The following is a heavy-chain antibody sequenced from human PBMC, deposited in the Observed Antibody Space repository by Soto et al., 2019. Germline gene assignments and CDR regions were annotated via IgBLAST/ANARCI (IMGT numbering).Heavy chain of an antibody. Sequence: GGSLRLSCAASGFTFSSYAMSWVRQAPGKGLEWVSAISGSGGSTYYADSVKGRFTISRDNSKNTLYLQMNSLRAEDTAVYYCAKAIDSSWYYYGMDVWGQGTTVTVSS. V-gene: IGHV3-23*01. D-gene: IGHD6-6*01. J-gene: IGHJ6*02. CDR3: AKAIDSSWYYYGMDV. CDR2: ISGSGGST. CDR1: GFTFSSYA.